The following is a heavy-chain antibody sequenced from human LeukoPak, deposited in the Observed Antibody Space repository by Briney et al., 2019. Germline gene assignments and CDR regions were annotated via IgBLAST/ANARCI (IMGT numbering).Heavy chain of an antibody. V-gene: IGHV3-48*03. D-gene: IGHD3-22*01. Sequence: GGSLRLSCAASGFTFSSYEMNWVRQAPGKGLEWVSYISSSGSTIYYADSVKGRFTISRDDAKNTLNLQMNSLRAEDTAVYYCARINYYDGSGFYRDYWGQGTLVTVSS. CDR2: ISSSGSTI. J-gene: IGHJ4*02. CDR3: ARINYYDGSGFYRDY. CDR1: GFTFSSYE.